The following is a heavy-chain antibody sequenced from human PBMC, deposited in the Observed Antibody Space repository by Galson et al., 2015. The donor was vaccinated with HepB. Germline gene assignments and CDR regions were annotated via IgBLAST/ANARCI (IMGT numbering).Heavy chain of an antibody. CDR3: LRPDFDY. V-gene: IGHV3-48*01. J-gene: IGHJ4*02. CDR2: ITDNGNTI. Sequence: SLRLSCAASGFSFRTYCMHWVRQAPGKGPEWISFITDNGNTIYYADSVRGRFTISRDNAKNSLYLQMDSLRGDDTAIYYCLRPDFDYWGPGTLVTVSS. CDR1: GFSFRTYC. D-gene: IGHD6-6*01.